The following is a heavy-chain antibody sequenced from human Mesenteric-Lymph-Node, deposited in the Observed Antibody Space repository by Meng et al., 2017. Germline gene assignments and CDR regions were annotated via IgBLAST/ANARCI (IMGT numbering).Heavy chain of an antibody. CDR3: ARRPTIFDY. J-gene: IGHJ4*02. CDR1: GGPFSGAY. Sequence: GRLQPWGAGLLKPSETLPLTCAVYGGPFSGAYWSWIRQPPGKGLEWIGEINHSGSTNYNPSLKSRVTISVDTSKNQFSLKLSSVTAADTAVYYCARRPTIFDYWGQGTLVTVSS. D-gene: IGHD4/OR15-4a*01. CDR2: INHSGST. V-gene: IGHV4-34*01.